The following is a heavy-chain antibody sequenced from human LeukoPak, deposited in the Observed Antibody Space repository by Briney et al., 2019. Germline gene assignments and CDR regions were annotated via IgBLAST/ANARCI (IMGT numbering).Heavy chain of an antibody. CDR2: IKQDGSEK. Sequence: GGSLRLSCAASGFTFSSYWMSWVRQAPGKGLEWVANIKQDGSEKYHVDSVKGRFTISRDNAKNSLYLQMNSLRAEDTAVYYCARARAVAGRFFDYWGQGTLVTVSS. J-gene: IGHJ4*02. V-gene: IGHV3-7*01. CDR1: GFTFSSYW. D-gene: IGHD6-19*01. CDR3: ARARAVAGRFFDY.